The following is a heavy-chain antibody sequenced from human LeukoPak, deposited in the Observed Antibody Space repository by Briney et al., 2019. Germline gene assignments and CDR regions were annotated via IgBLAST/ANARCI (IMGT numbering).Heavy chain of an antibody. J-gene: IGHJ4*02. D-gene: IGHD4-11*01. CDR3: ARDAIVRDYSNSDY. Sequence: SVKVSCKASGGTFSSYAISWVRQAPGQGLEWMGRIIPILGITNYAQNFQGRVTITADKSTSTVYMELSRLTSDDTAVYYCARDAIVRDYSNSDYWGQGTLVTVSS. CDR2: IIPILGIT. CDR1: GGTFSSYA. V-gene: IGHV1-69*04.